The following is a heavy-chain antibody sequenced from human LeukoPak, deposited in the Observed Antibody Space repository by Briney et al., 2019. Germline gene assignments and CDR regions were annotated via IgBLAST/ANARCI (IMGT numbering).Heavy chain of an antibody. CDR2: IYYSGST. Sequence: SETLSLTCTVSGGSISSYYWSWIRQPPGKGLEWIGYIYYSGSTNYNPSLKSRVTISVDTSKNQFSLKLSSVTAADTAVYYCRGYSSSWYFDAFDIWGQGTMVTVSS. CDR1: GGSISSYY. V-gene: IGHV4-59*01. D-gene: IGHD6-13*01. CDR3: RGYSSSWYFDAFDI. J-gene: IGHJ3*02.